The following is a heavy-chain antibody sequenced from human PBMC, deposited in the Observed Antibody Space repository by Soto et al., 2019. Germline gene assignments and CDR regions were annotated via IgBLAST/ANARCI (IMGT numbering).Heavy chain of an antibody. CDR2: IVVGSGNT. D-gene: IGHD6-13*01. J-gene: IGHJ6*02. CDR1: GFTFTSSA. V-gene: IGHV1-58*01. Sequence: SVKVSCKASGFTFTSSAVQWVRQARGQRLEWIGWIVVGSGNTNYAQKFQERVTITRDMSTSTAYMELSSLRSEDTAVYYCAAAGSSSWYYYYYGMDVWGQGTTVTVPS. CDR3: AAAGSSSWYYYYYGMDV.